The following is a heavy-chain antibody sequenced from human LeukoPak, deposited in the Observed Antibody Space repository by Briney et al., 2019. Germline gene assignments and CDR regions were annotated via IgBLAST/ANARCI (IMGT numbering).Heavy chain of an antibody. J-gene: IGHJ4*02. V-gene: IGHV4-30-4*01. CDR2: IYYSGST. CDR1: GGSISSGDYY. D-gene: IGHD6-19*01. Sequence: SETLSLTCTVSGGSISSGDYYWSWLRQPPGKGLEWIGYIYYSGSTYYNPSLKSRVTISVDTSKNQFSLKLSSVTAADTAVYYCARDRRSSGWSEFDYWGQGTLVTVSS. CDR3: ARDRRSSGWSEFDY.